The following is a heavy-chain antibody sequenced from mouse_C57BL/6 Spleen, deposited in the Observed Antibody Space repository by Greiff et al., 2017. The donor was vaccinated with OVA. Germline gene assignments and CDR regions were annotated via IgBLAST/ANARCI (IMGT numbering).Heavy chain of an antibody. CDR2: ISYSGST. J-gene: IGHJ2*01. Sequence: EVQLQQSGPGMVKPSQSLSLTCTVTGYSITSGYDWHLIRHFPGNKLEWMGYISYSGSTNYNPSLKSRISITHDTSNPPSFLKFNSVTTEDTATYYCARGSLTGFDYWGQGTTLTVSS. CDR1: GYSITSGYD. D-gene: IGHD4-1*01. CDR3: ARGSLTGFDY. V-gene: IGHV3-1*01.